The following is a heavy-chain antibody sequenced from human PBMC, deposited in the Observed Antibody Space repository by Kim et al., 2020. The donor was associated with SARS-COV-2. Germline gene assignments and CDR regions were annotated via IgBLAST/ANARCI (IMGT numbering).Heavy chain of an antibody. CDR1: GFTFSSYS. Sequence: GGSLRLSCAASGFTFSSYSMNWVRQAPGKGLEWVSSISSSSSYIYYADSVKGRFTISRDNAKNSLYLQMNSLRAEDTAVYYCATLTGWGRYYDSSGYRAYWGQGTLVTVSS. V-gene: IGHV3-21*01. J-gene: IGHJ4*02. CDR3: ATLTGWGRYYDSSGYRAY. D-gene: IGHD3-22*01. CDR2: ISSSSSYI.